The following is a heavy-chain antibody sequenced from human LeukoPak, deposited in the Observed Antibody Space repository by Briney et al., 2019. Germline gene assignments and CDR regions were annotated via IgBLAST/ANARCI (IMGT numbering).Heavy chain of an antibody. V-gene: IGHV1-69*04. CDR1: GGTFSSYA. CDR2: IIPILGIA. CDR3: ARDLWFGESDYYYYGMDV. Sequence: GASVKVSCKASGGTFSSYAISWVRQAPGQGLEWMGRIIPILGIANYAQKFQGRVTITADKSTSTAYMELSSLRSEDTAVYYCARDLWFGESDYYYYGMDVWGQGTTVTVFS. J-gene: IGHJ6*02. D-gene: IGHD3-10*01.